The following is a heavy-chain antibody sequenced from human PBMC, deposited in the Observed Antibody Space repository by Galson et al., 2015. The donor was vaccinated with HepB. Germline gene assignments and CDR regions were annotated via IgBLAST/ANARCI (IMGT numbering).Heavy chain of an antibody. V-gene: IGHV3-53*01. J-gene: IGHJ4*02. D-gene: IGHD3-16*01. CDR3: AKVVTRPGGGDY. CDR1: GFTVSSNY. CDR2: TYSSGNT. Sequence: SLRLSCAASGFTVSSNYMSWVRQAPGKGLEWVSVTYSSGNTYYADSVKGRFTISRDNSKNTLYVQMNSLRAEDTAVYYCAKVVTRPGGGDYWGQGTLVTVSS.